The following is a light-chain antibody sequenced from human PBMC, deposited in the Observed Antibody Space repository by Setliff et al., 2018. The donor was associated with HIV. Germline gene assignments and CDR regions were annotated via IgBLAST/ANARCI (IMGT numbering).Light chain of an antibody. CDR2: EVR. J-gene: IGLJ1*01. Sequence: QSVLTQPASMPGSPGQSITISCTGTSRDVGGYNYVSWYQQHPGKAPKLIIYEVRNRPSGVSIRFSGSESGNTASLTISGLQTEDEADYYCSSYAITNTLPFGTGTKVT. V-gene: IGLV2-14*01. CDR1: SRDVGGYNY. CDR3: SSYAITNTLP.